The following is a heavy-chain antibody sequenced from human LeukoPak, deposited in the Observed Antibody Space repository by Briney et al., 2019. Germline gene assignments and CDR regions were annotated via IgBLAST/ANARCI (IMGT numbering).Heavy chain of an antibody. CDR1: GSTFSSYA. J-gene: IGHJ4*02. D-gene: IGHD4-11*01. CDR3: ARGSDYTSLSFNYFDY. V-gene: IGHV3-23*01. CDR2: ISGSGGST. Sequence: PGGSLRLSCAASGSTFSSYAMSWVRQAPGKGLEWVSAISGSGGSTYYADSVKGRFTISRDNSKNTLYLQLNSLRAEDTAVYYCARGSDYTSLSFNYFDYWGQGTLVTVSS.